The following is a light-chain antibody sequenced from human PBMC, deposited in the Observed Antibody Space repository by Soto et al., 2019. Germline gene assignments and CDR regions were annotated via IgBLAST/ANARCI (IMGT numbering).Light chain of an antibody. Sequence: EIVLTQSPGTLSLSPGERATLSCRASQSVSSKSLAWYQQKPGQTPRLLIYGASSRATGIPDRFSGSGSGTDFTLTISRLEPEDFAVYYCQQYGSSPLTFGGGAKVEI. CDR3: QQYGSSPLT. J-gene: IGKJ4*01. CDR2: GAS. V-gene: IGKV3-20*01. CDR1: QSVSSKS.